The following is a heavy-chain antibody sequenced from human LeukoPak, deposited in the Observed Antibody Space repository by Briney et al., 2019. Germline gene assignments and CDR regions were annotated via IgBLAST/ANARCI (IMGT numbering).Heavy chain of an antibody. CDR1: GFTFSSYG. D-gene: IGHD6-13*01. CDR3: ARDPTIAAEYYYYGMDV. V-gene: IGHV3-33*01. CDR2: IWYDGSNK. J-gene: IGHJ6*02. Sequence: GRSLRLSCAASGFTFSSYGMHWVRQAPGKGLEWVAVIWYDGSNKYYADSVKGRFTISRDNSKNTLYLQMNNLRAEDTAVYYCARDPTIAAEYYYYGMDVWGQGTTVTVSS.